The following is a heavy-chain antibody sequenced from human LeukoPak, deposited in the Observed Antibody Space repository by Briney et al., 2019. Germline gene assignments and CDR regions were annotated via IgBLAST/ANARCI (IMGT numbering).Heavy chain of an antibody. CDR3: VPNGGGPPYFDY. CDR1: GFTFSSYS. Sequence: GGSLSLSCAPSGFTFSSYSMNWVRQSPGKGREWVAFIRKDGNNKQYAHSVKGRFTISRDNSTNTLYLQMDSLRVQDTAVYYCVPNGGGPPYFDYCGEGTQVTAS. CDR2: IRKDGNNK. J-gene: IGHJ4*02. D-gene: IGHD3-16*01. V-gene: IGHV3-30*02.